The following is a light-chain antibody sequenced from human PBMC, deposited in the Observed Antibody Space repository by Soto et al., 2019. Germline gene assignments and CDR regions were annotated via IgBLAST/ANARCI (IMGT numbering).Light chain of an antibody. Sequence: DIQMTQSPSSLSASVEDRVIITCRASQSISNHLNWYQQKPGKAPKLLIYDASNLETGVPSRFSGSGSGTDFTFTISSLQPEDIATYYCQQYDNLPLTFGGGTKVEIK. CDR2: DAS. CDR3: QQYDNLPLT. CDR1: QSISNH. V-gene: IGKV1-33*01. J-gene: IGKJ4*01.